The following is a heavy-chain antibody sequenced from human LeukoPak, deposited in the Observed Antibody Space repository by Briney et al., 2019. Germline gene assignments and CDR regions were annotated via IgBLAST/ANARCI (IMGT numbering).Heavy chain of an antibody. CDR2: IYYSGST. CDR3: ARLPLRGPVDY. D-gene: IGHD3-3*01. Sequence: PSETLSLTCTVSGGSISSSSYYWGWIHQPPGKGLEWIGSIYYSGSTYYNPSLKSRVTISVDTSKNQFSLKLSSVTAADTAVYYCARLPLRGPVDYWGQGTLVTVSS. CDR1: GGSISSSSYY. V-gene: IGHV4-39*01. J-gene: IGHJ4*02.